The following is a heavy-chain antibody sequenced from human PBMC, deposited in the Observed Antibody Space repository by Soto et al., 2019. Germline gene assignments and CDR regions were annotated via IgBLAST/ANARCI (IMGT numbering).Heavy chain of an antibody. J-gene: IGHJ6*02. V-gene: IGHV1-69*13. CDR1: GGTFSSYA. D-gene: IGHD2-15*01. CDR2: IIPIFGTA. Sequence: SVKVSCKASGGTFSSYAISWVRQAPGQGLEWMGGIIPIFGTANYAQKFQGRVTTTADESTSTAYMELSSLRSEDTAVYYCARSVVVAATSYYYYGMDVWGQGTTVTVSS. CDR3: ARSVVVAATSYYYYGMDV.